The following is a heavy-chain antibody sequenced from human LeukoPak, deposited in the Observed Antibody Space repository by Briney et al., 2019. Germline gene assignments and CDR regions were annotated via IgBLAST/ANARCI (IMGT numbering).Heavy chain of an antibody. J-gene: IGHJ4*02. CDR3: AKDLYSSSWFSTGDY. Sequence: GGSLRLSCAASGFTFSNYAMSWVRQAPGKGLEWVSGMSGTSGNKYYADSVKGRFTISRDNSKKTLYMQMNSLRAEDTAVYYCAKDLYSSSWFSTGDYWGQGTLVTVSS. V-gene: IGHV3-23*01. CDR1: GFTFSNYA. CDR2: MSGTSGNK. D-gene: IGHD6-13*01.